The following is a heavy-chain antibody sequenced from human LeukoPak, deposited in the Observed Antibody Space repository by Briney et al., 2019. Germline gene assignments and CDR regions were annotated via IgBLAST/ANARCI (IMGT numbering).Heavy chain of an antibody. CDR3: ARVITRYFDL. D-gene: IGHD3-16*01. Sequence: PSETLSLTCTVSGGSISSYYWSWIRQPAGKGLEWIGRIYYSGSTYYNPSLKSRVTISVDTSKNQFSLKLSSVTAADTAVYYCARVITRYFDLWGRGTLVTVSS. CDR1: GGSISSYY. V-gene: IGHV4-4*07. J-gene: IGHJ2*01. CDR2: IYYSGST.